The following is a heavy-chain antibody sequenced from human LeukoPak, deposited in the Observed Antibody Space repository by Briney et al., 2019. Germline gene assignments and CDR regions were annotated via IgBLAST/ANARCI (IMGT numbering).Heavy chain of an antibody. J-gene: IGHJ4*02. D-gene: IGHD6-6*01. V-gene: IGHV4-4*07. CDR3: AREDPLVAARGLDY. CDR2: INTSGTT. Sequence: PSETLSLTCTVSGGSISSYFWSWIRQPAGKGLEWIGRINTSGTTNYNTTLKSRLTMSVDTSKNQFSLRLSSVTAADTAVYYCAREDPLVAARGLDYWGQGTLVTVSS. CDR1: GGSISSYF.